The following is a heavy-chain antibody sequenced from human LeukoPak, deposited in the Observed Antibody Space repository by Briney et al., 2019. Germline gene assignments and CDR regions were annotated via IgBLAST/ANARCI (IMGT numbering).Heavy chain of an antibody. V-gene: IGHV1-18*01. CDR3: ARDHYDSSGYYGYAFNI. Sequence: VASVKVSCTASGYTFTNYGFSWVRQAPGQGLEWMGWISSYNGNTNYAQKLQGRVTMTTDTSTSTAYMELRSLRSDDTAVYYCARDHYDSSGYYGYAFNIWGQGTMVTVSS. CDR2: ISSYNGNT. J-gene: IGHJ3*02. CDR1: GYTFTNYG. D-gene: IGHD3-22*01.